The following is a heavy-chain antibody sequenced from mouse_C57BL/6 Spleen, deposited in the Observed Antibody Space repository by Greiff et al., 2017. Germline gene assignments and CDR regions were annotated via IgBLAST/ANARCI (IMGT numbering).Heavy chain of an antibody. CDR3: ARGGANWWYCDV. CDR2: IYPGDGDT. Sequence: QVQLKQSGAELVKPGASVKISCKASGYAFSSYWLNWVKQRPGKGLEWIGQIYPGDGDTNYNGKFKGKATLTADKSYSTAYMQRSSLTSEDSAVYFWARGGANWWYCDVWGTGTTVTVSS. J-gene: IGHJ1*03. D-gene: IGHD4-1*01. V-gene: IGHV1-80*01. CDR1: GYAFSSYW.